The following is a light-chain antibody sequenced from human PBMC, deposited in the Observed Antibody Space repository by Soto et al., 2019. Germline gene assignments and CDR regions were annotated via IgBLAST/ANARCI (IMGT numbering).Light chain of an antibody. J-gene: IGLJ1*01. CDR2: GVS. Sequence: QSVLTQPASVSGSPGQSITISCSGTRSDIGSYNYVAWYQQFPGKTPKILIYGVSNRPSGVSSRFSGSKSGNTASLTISGLQAEDDADYYCSSYTGSSTSYVFGSGTKLTV. V-gene: IGLV2-14*01. CDR3: SSYTGSSTSYV. CDR1: RSDIGSYNY.